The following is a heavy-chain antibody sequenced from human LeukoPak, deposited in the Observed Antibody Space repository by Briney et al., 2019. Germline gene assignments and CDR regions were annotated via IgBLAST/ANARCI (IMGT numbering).Heavy chain of an antibody. J-gene: IGHJ2*01. D-gene: IGHD6-13*01. CDR1: GGSFSGYY. CDR2: INHSGST. CDR3: ARARGYSATWWFFDP. V-gene: IGHV4-34*01. Sequence: SETLSLTCAVYGGSFSGYYWSWIRQPPGKGLEWIGEINHSGSTNYNPSLKSRVTISVDTSKNQFPLRLSSVNPADTAVYYCARARGYSATWWFFDPWGRGTLVTVSS.